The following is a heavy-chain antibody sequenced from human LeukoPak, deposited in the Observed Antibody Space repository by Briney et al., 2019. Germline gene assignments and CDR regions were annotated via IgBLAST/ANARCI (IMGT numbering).Heavy chain of an antibody. V-gene: IGHV6-1*01. J-gene: IGHJ4*02. CDR1: THIFSSNSAA. CDR3: ARETSHFDY. Sequence: HTHSLLCVISTHIFSSNSAAGHSSRRSPSRVLEWLGRTYYRSKWDDDYEVSLKGRITINPDTSKNQFFLQLNSVTPEDTAVYYCARETSHFDYWGQGTLVTVSS. CDR2: TYYRSKWDD.